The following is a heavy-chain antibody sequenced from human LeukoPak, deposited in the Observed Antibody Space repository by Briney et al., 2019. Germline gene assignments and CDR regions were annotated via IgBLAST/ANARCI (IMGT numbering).Heavy chain of an antibody. V-gene: IGHV3-9*01. CDR3: AKEASGSYDILTGMDY. J-gene: IGHJ4*02. CDR1: GFTFDDYA. CDR2: ISWNSGSI. D-gene: IGHD3-9*01. Sequence: GGSLRLSCAASGFTFDDYAMHWVRQAPGKGLEWVSGISWNSGSIGYADSVKGRFTISRDNAKNSLYLQMNSLRAEDTAVYYCAKEASGSYDILTGMDYWGQGTLVTVSS.